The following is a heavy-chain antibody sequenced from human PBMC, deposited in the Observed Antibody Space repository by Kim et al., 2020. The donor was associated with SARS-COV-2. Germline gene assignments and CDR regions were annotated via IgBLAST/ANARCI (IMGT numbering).Heavy chain of an antibody. J-gene: IGHJ4*02. CDR3: ARDLLTRIAAAGTDFDY. CDR1: GFTFSSYG. Sequence: GGSLRLSCAASGFTFSSYGMHWVRQAPGKGLEWVAVISYDGSNKYYADSVKGRFTISRDNSKNTLYLQMNRLRAEDTAVYYCARDLLTRIAAAGTDFDYWGQGTLVTVSS. D-gene: IGHD6-13*01. CDR2: ISYDGSNK. V-gene: IGHV3-33*05.